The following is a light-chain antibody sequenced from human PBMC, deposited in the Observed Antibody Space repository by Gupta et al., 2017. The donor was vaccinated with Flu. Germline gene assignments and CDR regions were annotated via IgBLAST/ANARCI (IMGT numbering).Light chain of an antibody. V-gene: IGKV3-11*01. CDR3: QQRCNLPLT. CDR2: DAS. Sequence: IALTQSPATLSLSPGDRATLSCRASQSISSYLAWFQQRPGQAPKLLIYDASNRASGIPARFSGSGSGTDFTLTINSLEPEDFAVYFCQQRCNLPLTFGQGTRLEIK. J-gene: IGKJ5*01. CDR1: QSISSY.